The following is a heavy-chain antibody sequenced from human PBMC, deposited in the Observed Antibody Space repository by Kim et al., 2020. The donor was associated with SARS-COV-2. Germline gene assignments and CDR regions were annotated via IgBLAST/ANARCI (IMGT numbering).Heavy chain of an antibody. J-gene: IGHJ3*02. CDR3: ARDFYWDNIGAVDFDM. CDR1: GFTFSSFA. CDR2: ITGSGGST. D-gene: IGHD2-15*01. Sequence: GGSLRLSCAASGFTFSSFAMHWVRQAPGKGLEWVSGITGSGGSTYYADSVKGRFTFSRDNSKNTLYLQMNSLRAEDTAVYYCARDFYWDNIGAVDFDMWGQATM. V-gene: IGHV3-23*01.